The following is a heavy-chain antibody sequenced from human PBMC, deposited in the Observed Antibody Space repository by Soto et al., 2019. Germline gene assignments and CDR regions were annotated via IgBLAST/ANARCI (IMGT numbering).Heavy chain of an antibody. CDR2: ISSDGSKK. J-gene: IGHJ4*02. CDR3: AKDSNDFWSGYYLN. D-gene: IGHD3-3*01. Sequence: GGSLRLSCASSGFIFSTYVMHWVRQAPGKGLEWVAVISSDGSKKYFADSVKGRSTISRDNSKNTLYLQMNSLRAEDTAVYYCAKDSNDFWSGYYLNWGQGTLVTVSS. V-gene: IGHV3-30*18. CDR1: GFIFSTYV.